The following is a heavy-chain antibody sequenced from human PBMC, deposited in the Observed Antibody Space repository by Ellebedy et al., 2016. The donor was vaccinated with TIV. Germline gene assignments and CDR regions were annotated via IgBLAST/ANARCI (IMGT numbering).Heavy chain of an antibody. D-gene: IGHD2-15*01. J-gene: IGHJ4*02. Sequence: AASVKVSCKVSGYTLTELSMHWVRQAPGKGLEWMGGFDPEDGETIYAQKFQGRVTMTEDTSTDTAYMELSSLRSEDTAVYYCATIPIGGSSTFDYWGQGTLVTVSS. CDR3: ATIPIGGSSTFDY. CDR1: GYTLTELS. CDR2: FDPEDGET. V-gene: IGHV1-24*01.